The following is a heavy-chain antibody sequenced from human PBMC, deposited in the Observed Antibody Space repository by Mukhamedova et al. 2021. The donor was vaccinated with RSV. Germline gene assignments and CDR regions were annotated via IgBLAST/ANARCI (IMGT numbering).Heavy chain of an antibody. D-gene: IGHD2-21*02. CDR3: ARMTFGWGGDSWYYFDY. CDR2: YSGAT. J-gene: IGHJ4*02. Sequence: YSGATNYNPSLKSRVIISVDTSKNQFSLKLNSVTAADTAVYYCARMTFGWGGDSWYYFDYWGQGTLVSVSS. V-gene: IGHV4-59*01.